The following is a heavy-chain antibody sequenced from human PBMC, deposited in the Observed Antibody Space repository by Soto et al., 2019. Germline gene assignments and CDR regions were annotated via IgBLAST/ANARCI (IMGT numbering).Heavy chain of an antibody. V-gene: IGHV3-11*06. J-gene: IGHJ4*02. D-gene: IGHD3-9*01. CDR1: GFNFDDYY. Sequence: QEQLVESGGGLVKPGGSLRLSCAASGFNFDDYYMSWIRQAPGKGLEYLAYISSLNHYNNYADSVKGRFTISIDTAKNSLQLQMSSLRSDDTAVYYCARLVSRRYLDSWGRGTLVTVSS. CDR3: ARLVSRRYLDS. CDR2: ISSLNHYN.